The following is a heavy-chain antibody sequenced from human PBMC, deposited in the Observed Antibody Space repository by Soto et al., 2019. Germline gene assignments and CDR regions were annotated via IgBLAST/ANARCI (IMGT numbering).Heavy chain of an antibody. D-gene: IGHD6-13*01. Sequence: SDTLSLTCTVSGGSISSSSYYWGWIRQPPGKGLEWIGSIYYSGSTYYNPSLKSRVTISVGTSKNQVSLKLSSVTAADTAVYYCASQQLVHYYYGMDVWGQGTTVS. CDR3: ASQQLVHYYYGMDV. CDR1: GGSISSSSYY. CDR2: IYYSGST. J-gene: IGHJ6*02. V-gene: IGHV4-39*01.